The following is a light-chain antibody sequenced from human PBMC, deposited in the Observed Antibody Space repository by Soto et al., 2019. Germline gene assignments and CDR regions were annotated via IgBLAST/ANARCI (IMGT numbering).Light chain of an antibody. CDR2: DAS. CDR3: QQRSNWPPLT. CDR1: ETIYRY. Sequence: IVLTQSPATLSLSPGESATLSCRASETIYRYLGWYQQTPGQAPRLLISDASFRATGVPDRFNGSGSGTDFTLTISSLEPEDFAVYYCQQRSNWPPLTCGQGTRREIK. J-gene: IGKJ5*01. V-gene: IGKV3-11*01.